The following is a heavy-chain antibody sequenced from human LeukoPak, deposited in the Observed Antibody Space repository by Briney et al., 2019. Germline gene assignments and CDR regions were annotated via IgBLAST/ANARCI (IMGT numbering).Heavy chain of an antibody. CDR3: ARGQVPAARGYNWFDP. Sequence: SETLSLTCAVYGWSFNDYYWNWIRQPPGKGLEWIGEINARGDTNYNPSLRSRVNISVDTSKKQFSLRLTSMIAADTALYYCARGQVPAARGYNWFDPWGQGALVTVSS. V-gene: IGHV4-34*01. CDR1: GWSFNDYY. CDR2: INARGDT. D-gene: IGHD2-2*01. J-gene: IGHJ5*02.